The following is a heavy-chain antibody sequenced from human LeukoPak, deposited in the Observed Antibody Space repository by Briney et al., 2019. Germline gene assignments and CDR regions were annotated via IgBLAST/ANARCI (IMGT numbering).Heavy chain of an antibody. CDR2: IYYSGST. D-gene: IGHD3-10*01. CDR1: GGSISSYY. CDR3: ARAIWGSGSYYFDS. V-gene: IGHV4-59*08. Sequence: SETLSLTCTVSGGSISSYYWSWIRQPPGKGLEWIGYIYYSGSTNYNPSLKSRVTISVDTSKNQFSLKLSSVTAADTAVYYCARAIWGSGSYYFDSWGQGTLVTVSS. J-gene: IGHJ4*02.